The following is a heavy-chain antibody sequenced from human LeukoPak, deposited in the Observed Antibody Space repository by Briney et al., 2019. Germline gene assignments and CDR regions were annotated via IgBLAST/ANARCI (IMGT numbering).Heavy chain of an antibody. D-gene: IGHD1-1*01. Sequence: NASETLSLTCAVYGGSFSGYYWSWIRQPPGKGLEWIGEINHSGSTNYNPSLKSRVTISVDTSKNQFSLKLSSVTAADTAVYYCARPKLNDDAFDIWGQGTMVTVSS. J-gene: IGHJ3*02. CDR3: ARPKLNDDAFDI. CDR1: GGSFSGYY. V-gene: IGHV4-34*01. CDR2: INHSGST.